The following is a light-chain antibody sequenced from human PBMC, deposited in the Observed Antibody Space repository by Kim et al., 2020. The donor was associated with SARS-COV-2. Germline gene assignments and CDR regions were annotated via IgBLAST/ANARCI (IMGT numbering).Light chain of an antibody. J-gene: IGKJ2*03. Sequence: EVVLTQSPATLSLSPGERATLSCRASQSVSSYLAWYQQKPGQAPRLLIYDASNRATGIPARFSGSGSGTDFTLTISSLEPEDFAVYYCQQHSNWLPYSFGQGTKLEI. CDR3: QQHSNWLPYS. CDR1: QSVSSY. V-gene: IGKV3-11*01. CDR2: DAS.